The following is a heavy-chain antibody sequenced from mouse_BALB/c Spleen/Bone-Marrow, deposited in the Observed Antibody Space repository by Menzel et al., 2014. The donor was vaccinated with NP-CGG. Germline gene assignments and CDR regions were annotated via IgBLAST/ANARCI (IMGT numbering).Heavy chain of an antibody. CDR2: IRLKSNNYAT. J-gene: IGHJ2*01. CDR3: VTYFDY. CDR1: GFTFSNYW. D-gene: IGHD2-1*01. Sequence: DVQLQESGGGLVQPGGSMRLSCVASGFTFSNYWMNWVRQSPGKGLEWIAEIRLKSNNYATQYAESVKGRFAISRDDSKSSVYLQMNNLRAEDSGIYYCVTYFDYWGQGTTLTVSS. V-gene: IGHV6-6*02.